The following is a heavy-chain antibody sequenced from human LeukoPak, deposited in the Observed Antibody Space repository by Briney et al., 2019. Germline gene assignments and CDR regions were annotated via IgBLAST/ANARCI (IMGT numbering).Heavy chain of an antibody. V-gene: IGHV3-64D*06. CDR3: VKDLYKGDTSSWYYFDS. Sequence: PGGSLRLSCSASGFTFSNCAMHWVRQAPGKGPEYVSVISSYGDKTYYADSVKGRFTISRDNSKNTVSLQMSSLRAEDTAVYYCVKDLYKGDTSSWYYFDSWGQGTLVTVSS. CDR1: GFTFSNCA. CDR2: ISSYGDKT. J-gene: IGHJ4*02. D-gene: IGHD6-13*01.